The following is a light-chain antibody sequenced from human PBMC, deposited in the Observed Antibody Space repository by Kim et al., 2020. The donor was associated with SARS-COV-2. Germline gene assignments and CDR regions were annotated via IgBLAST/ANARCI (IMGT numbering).Light chain of an antibody. J-gene: IGKJ5*01. Sequence: SASVGDRVTITCQATQVIRKFLNWYQQRPGKAPELLIYDVSNLQRGVPSRFSGSGSGTHFTLTITSVQPEDIGTYYCQQNDNFPITFGQGTRLEIK. V-gene: IGKV1-33*01. CDR1: QVIRKF. CDR2: DVS. CDR3: QQNDNFPIT.